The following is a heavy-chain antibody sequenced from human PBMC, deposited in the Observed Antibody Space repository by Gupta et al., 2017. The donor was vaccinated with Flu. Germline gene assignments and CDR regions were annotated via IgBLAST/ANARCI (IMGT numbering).Heavy chain of an antibody. CDR2: ISSSSSYI. D-gene: IGHD4-17*01. J-gene: IGHJ4*02. CDR1: GFTFSSYS. V-gene: IGHV3-21*01. Sequence: EVQLVESGGGLVKPGGSLRLSGAASGFTFSSYSMNWVRQAPWKGLEWVSSISSSSSYIYYADSVKGRFTISRDNAKNSLYLQMNSLRAEDTAVYYCARVNSNDKNDYGDYSVDYWGQGTLVTVSS. CDR3: ARVNSNDKNDYGDYSVDY.